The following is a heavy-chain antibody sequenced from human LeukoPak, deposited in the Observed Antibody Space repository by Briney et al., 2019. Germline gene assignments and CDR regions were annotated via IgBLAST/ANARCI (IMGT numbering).Heavy chain of an antibody. CDR3: AREIGIAAAGTAYYYMDV. V-gene: IGHV4-59*01. D-gene: IGHD6-13*01. Sequence: SETLSLTCTVSGGPISSYYWSWIRQPPGKGLEWIGYIYYSGSTNYNPSLKSRVTISVDTSKNQFSLKLSSVTAADTAVYYCAREIGIAAAGTAYYYMDVWGKGTTVTISS. J-gene: IGHJ6*03. CDR1: GGPISSYY. CDR2: IYYSGST.